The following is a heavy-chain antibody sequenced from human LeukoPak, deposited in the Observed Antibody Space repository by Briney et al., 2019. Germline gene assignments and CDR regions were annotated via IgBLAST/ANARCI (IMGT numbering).Heavy chain of an antibody. CDR2: ISSSGLTI. CDR1: GFIFSSYD. V-gene: IGHV3-48*03. J-gene: IGHJ6*04. Sequence: GGSLRLSCAASGFIFSSYDMNWVRQAPGKGLEWVSHISSSGLTIYYTDSVRGRFTISRDNAKNSLYLQMNSLRAEDTAVYYCAELGITMIGGVWGKGTTVTISS. CDR3: AELGITMIGGV. D-gene: IGHD3-10*02.